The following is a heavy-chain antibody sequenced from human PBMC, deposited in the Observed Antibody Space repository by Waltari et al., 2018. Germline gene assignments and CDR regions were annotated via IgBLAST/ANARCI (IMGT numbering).Heavy chain of an antibody. D-gene: IGHD1-26*01. CDR3: ARDSISGSYSRFDP. Sequence: QVQLQESGPGLVKPSETLSLTCTVSGGSISSYSWSWIRQPAGKGLEWIGRIYTSGSTNYNPSLKSRVTMSVDTSKNQFSLKLSSVTAADTAVYYCARDSISGSYSRFDPWGQGTLVTVSS. J-gene: IGHJ5*02. V-gene: IGHV4-4*07. CDR2: IYTSGST. CDR1: GGSISSYS.